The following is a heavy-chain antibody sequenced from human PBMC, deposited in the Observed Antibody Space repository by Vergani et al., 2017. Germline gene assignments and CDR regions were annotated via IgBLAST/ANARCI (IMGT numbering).Heavy chain of an antibody. J-gene: IGHJ4*02. CDR3: ARVGDTAMVETFDC. CDR2: ISSSSSYI. V-gene: IGHV3-21*01. Sequence: EVQLVESGGGLVKPGGSLRLSCAASGFTFSSYSMNWVRQAPGKGLEWVSSISSSSSYIYYADSVKGRFTISRDNAKNSLYVQMNSLRAEDTAVYYCARVGDTAMVETFDCWSQGTLVTVSS. D-gene: IGHD5-18*01. CDR1: GFTFSSYS.